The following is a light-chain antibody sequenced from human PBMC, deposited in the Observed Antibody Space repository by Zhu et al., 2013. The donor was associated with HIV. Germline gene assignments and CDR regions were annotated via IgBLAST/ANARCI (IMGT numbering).Light chain of an antibody. V-gene: IGKV3-15*01. Sequence: EIVLTQSPGTLSLSPGERATLSCRASQSVSSSYLAWYQQKPGQAPRLLIYGASTRATGIPARFSGSGSGTEFTLTIGSLQSEDFAVYYCQQYDNWPPRTWTFGQGTKVEIK. CDR2: GAS. CDR1: QSVSSSY. J-gene: IGKJ1*01. CDR3: QQYDNWPPRTWT.